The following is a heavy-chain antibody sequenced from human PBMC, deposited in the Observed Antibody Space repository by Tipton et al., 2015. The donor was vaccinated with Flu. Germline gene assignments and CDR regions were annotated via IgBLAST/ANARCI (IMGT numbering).Heavy chain of an antibody. CDR3: ARASITMIEEYYFDS. CDR2: IYSGGST. Sequence: SLRLSCAVSGFTVSNNYMGWVRQAPGKGLEWVSLIYSGGSTFYAEFGKGRFTISRGNSKNTVYLQMNGLRAEDTAMYYCARASITMIEEYYFDSWGQGTLVTVSS. CDR1: GFTVSNNY. V-gene: IGHV3-53*01. J-gene: IGHJ4*02. D-gene: IGHD3-22*01.